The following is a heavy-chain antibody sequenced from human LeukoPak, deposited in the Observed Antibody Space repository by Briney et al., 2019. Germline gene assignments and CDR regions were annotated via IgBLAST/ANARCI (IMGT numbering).Heavy chain of an antibody. J-gene: IGHJ4*02. CDR1: GFTFSSYA. CDR2: IDYSGGAA. V-gene: IGHV3-23*01. D-gene: IGHD3-22*01. Sequence: GGSLRLSCSASGFTFSSYAMGWVRQAPGKGLEWVSSIDYSGGAAYSADSVKGRFTISRDNSKNTLYLQMNSLRAEDTAVYYCAKEYYDSFDYWGQGTLVTVSS. CDR3: AKEYYDSFDY.